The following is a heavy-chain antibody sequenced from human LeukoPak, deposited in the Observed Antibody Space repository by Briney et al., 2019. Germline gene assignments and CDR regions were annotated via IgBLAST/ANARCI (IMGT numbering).Heavy chain of an antibody. CDR3: ARDPEHRSVAGTLTLDY. CDR1: GFTFSGFW. V-gene: IGHV3-53*01. J-gene: IGHJ4*02. CDR2: IYSGGST. Sequence: GGSLRLSCAASGFTFSGFWMHWVRQAPGKGLEWVSVIYSGGSTYYADSVKGRFTISRDNAKNSLYLQMNSLRAEDTAVYYCARDPEHRSVAGTLTLDYWGQGTLVTVSS. D-gene: IGHD6-19*01.